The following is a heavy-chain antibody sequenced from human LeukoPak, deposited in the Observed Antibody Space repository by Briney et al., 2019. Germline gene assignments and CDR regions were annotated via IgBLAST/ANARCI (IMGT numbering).Heavy chain of an antibody. V-gene: IGHV3-23*01. Sequence: GGSLRLSCAASGFTFSSQAMTWVRQAPGKGLEWVSTIDGSGDSTFHADSVKGRFTISRDNSKNTLYLQMNSLRAEDTAVYYCARWMDYYYYYGMDVWGQGTTVTVSS. D-gene: IGHD2-2*03. CDR1: GFTFSSQA. CDR2: IDGSGDST. CDR3: ARWMDYYYYYGMDV. J-gene: IGHJ6*02.